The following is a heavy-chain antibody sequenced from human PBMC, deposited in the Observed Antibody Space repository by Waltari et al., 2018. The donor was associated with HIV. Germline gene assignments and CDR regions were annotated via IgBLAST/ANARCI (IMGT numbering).Heavy chain of an antibody. J-gene: IGHJ6*02. Sequence: EVQLLESGGGLVQPGGSLRLSCVISGFTFSSYAMTWLRQAPGKGVGRVSSISNSGGRTYNAEPVKCRFTISRDNSKNTLYLQMNSLRAEDTAVYYCAKGKDYDCWSGYYTGGMDVWGQGTTVTVSS. D-gene: IGHD3-3*01. V-gene: IGHV3-23*01. CDR2: ISNSGGRT. CDR3: AKGKDYDCWSGYYTGGMDV. CDR1: GFTFSSYA.